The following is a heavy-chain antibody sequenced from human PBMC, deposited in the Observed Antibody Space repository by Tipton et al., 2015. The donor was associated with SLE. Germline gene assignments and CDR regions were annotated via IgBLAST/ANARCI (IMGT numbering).Heavy chain of an antibody. J-gene: IGHJ3*02. V-gene: IGHV3-23*01. D-gene: IGHD3-22*01. CDR1: GFTFDSYA. Sequence: SLRLSCTASGFTFDSYAMSWVRQAPGKGLEWVSGISGDGLTTYYADSVKGRFTISRDNSKNTLYLQMNNLRAEDTAVYYCARGSTMSGPFDIWGQGKMVTVSS. CDR2: ISGDGLTT. CDR3: ARGSTMSGPFDI.